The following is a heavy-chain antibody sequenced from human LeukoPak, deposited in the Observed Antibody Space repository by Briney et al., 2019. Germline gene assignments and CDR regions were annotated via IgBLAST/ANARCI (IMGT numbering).Heavy chain of an antibody. J-gene: IGHJ6*02. CDR3: ARDRRRLRFLSYYYYGMDV. Sequence: PGGSLRLSCAASGFTFSSCEMNWVRQAPGKGLEWVSYISSSGSTIYYADSVKGRFTISRGNAKNSLYLQMNSLRAEDTAVYYCARDRRRLRFLSYYYYGMDVWGQGTTVTVSS. D-gene: IGHD3-3*01. V-gene: IGHV3-48*03. CDR1: GFTFSSCE. CDR2: ISSSGSTI.